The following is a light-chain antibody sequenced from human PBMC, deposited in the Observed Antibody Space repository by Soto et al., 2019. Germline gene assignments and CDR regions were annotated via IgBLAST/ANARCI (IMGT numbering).Light chain of an antibody. Sequence: DIQMTQSPSSLSASVGDRVTITCRASQSISSYLNWYQQKPWKDPKLLIYVASSLQRGVQTRFRGSGSGTDITLTISCLQPEAFATFNCHRSYSTPRTVGQGTGLERK. CDR3: HRSYSTPRT. CDR1: QSISSY. CDR2: VAS. J-gene: IGKJ2*01. V-gene: IGKV1-39*01.